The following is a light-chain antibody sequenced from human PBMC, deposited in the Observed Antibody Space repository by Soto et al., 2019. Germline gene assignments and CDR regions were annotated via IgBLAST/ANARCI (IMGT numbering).Light chain of an antibody. V-gene: IGKV3-11*01. CDR1: QSVSSY. Sequence: EIVLTQSPATLSLSPGERATLSCRASQSVSSYLAWYQHKPGQAPRLLIYDASIRATGIPARFSGSGFGTDFSLTISSLEPEDFAVYYCQQRSNWPPITFGQGTRLEIK. CDR3: QQRSNWPPIT. J-gene: IGKJ5*01. CDR2: DAS.